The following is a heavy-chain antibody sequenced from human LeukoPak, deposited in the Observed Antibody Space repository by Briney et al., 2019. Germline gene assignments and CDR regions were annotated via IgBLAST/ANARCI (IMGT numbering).Heavy chain of an antibody. D-gene: IGHD3-10*01. J-gene: IGHJ4*02. CDR1: GFTFSSYE. CDR2: ISSSGSTI. Sequence: PGGSLRLSCAASGFTFSSYEMNWVRQAPGKGLEWVSYISSSGSTIYYADSVKGRFTISRDNAKNSLYLQMNSLRAEDTAVYYCAKAGGVSGSAVGYWGQGTLVTVSS. CDR3: AKAGGVSGSAVGY. V-gene: IGHV3-48*03.